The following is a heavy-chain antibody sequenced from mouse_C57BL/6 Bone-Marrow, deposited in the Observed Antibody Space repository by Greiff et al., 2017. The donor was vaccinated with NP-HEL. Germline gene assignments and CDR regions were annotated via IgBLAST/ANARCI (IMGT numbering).Heavy chain of an antibody. V-gene: IGHV2-2*01. CDR2: IWRGGST. Sequence: QVQLQQSGPGLVQPSQSLSITCTVSGFSLTSYGVHWVRQSPGKGLEWLGVIWRGGSTDYNAAFISRLSISKDNSKSQVFFKMNSLQADDTAIYYCARAGNYVGWYFDVWGTGTTVTVSA. D-gene: IGHD2-1*01. J-gene: IGHJ1*03. CDR3: ARAGNYVGWYFDV. CDR1: GFSLTSYG.